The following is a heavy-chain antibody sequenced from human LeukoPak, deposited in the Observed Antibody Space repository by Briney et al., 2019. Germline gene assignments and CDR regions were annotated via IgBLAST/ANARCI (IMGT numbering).Heavy chain of an antibody. CDR2: IYTSGCT. J-gene: IGHJ2*01. CDR1: GGSISSYY. V-gene: IGHV4-4*07. D-gene: IGHD2-15*01. Sequence: SETLSLTCTVSGGSISSYYWSWIRQPAGKGLEWIGRIYTSGCTNYNPSLKSRVTMSVDTSKNQFSLKLSSVTAADTAVYYCARDPVRCSGGSCYSPSYWYFDLWGRGTLVTVSS. CDR3: ARDPVRCSGGSCYSPSYWYFDL.